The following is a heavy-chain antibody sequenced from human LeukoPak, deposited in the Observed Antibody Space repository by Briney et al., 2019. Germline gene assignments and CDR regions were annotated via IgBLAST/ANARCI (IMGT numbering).Heavy chain of an antibody. Sequence: PSETLSLTCAVYGGSFSGYYWSWIRQPPGKGLEWIGYIYYSGSTNYNPSLKSRVTISVDTSKNQFSLKLSSVTAADTAVYYCARLSARPHNYYYYGMDVWGQGTTVTVSS. CDR2: IYYSGST. J-gene: IGHJ6*02. V-gene: IGHV4-59*01. D-gene: IGHD6-6*01. CDR1: GGSFSGYY. CDR3: ARLSARPHNYYYYGMDV.